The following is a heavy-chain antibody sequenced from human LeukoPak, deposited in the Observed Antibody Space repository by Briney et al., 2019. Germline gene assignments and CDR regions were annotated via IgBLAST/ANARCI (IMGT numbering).Heavy chain of an antibody. CDR3: ARTYYDILTGYYGLDYFDY. J-gene: IGHJ4*02. V-gene: IGHV5-51*01. Sequence: RGESLKISCKGSGYSFTSYWIGWVRQMPGKGLEWMGIIYPGDSDTRYSPSFQGQVTISADKSISTAYLQWSSLKASDTAMYYCARTYYDILTGYYGLDYFDYWGQGTLITVSS. CDR2: IYPGDSDT. CDR1: GYSFTSYW. D-gene: IGHD3-9*01.